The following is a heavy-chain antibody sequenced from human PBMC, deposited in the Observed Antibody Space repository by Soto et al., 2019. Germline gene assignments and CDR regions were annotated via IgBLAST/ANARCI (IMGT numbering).Heavy chain of an antibody. J-gene: IGHJ4*02. Sequence: QVQLVQSGAEVKKPGSSVKVSCKASGGTFSSYSINWVRQAPGQGLEWMGEIIPIFGTANYAQKFQGRVTITADESTSTAYMELSSPRSEDTDVYYCARDGGRHSGGIDYWGQGTLVTVSS. CDR3: ARDGGRHSGGIDY. D-gene: IGHD1-26*01. CDR1: GGTFSSYS. V-gene: IGHV1-69*01. CDR2: IIPIFGTA.